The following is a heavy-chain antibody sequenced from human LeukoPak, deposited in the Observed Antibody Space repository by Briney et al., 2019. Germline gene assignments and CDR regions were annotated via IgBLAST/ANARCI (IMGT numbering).Heavy chain of an antibody. V-gene: IGHV3-23*01. D-gene: IGHD3-10*01. CDR3: AKGVRGVIYYYYGMDV. CDR1: GFTFSSYA. Sequence: GGSLRLSCAASGFTFSSYAMSWVRQAPGKGLEWVSAISGSGGSTYYADSVKGRFTISRDNSKNTLYLQMSSLRAEDTAVYYCAKGVRGVIYYYYGMDVWGKGTTATVSS. J-gene: IGHJ6*04. CDR2: ISGSGGST.